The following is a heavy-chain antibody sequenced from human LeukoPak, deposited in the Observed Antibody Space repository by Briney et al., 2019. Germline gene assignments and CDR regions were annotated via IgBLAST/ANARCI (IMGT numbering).Heavy chain of an antibody. D-gene: IGHD6-19*01. J-gene: IGHJ4*02. Sequence: ASVKVSCKASEGTFSSYAISWVRQAPGQGLEWMGGIIPIFGTANYAQKFQGRVTITADKSTSTAYMELSSLRSEDTAVYYCARDVSKAGYSSGWYYDYWGQGTLVTVSS. CDR1: EGTFSSYA. CDR2: IIPIFGTA. CDR3: ARDVSKAGYSSGWYYDY. V-gene: IGHV1-69*06.